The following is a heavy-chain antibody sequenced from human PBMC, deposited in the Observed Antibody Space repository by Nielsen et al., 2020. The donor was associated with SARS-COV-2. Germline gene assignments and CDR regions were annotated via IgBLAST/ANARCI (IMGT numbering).Heavy chain of an antibody. CDR1: GFTFSDYA. V-gene: IGHV3-9*01. D-gene: IGHD6-19*01. CDR3: AKDMAPGIAVAVQDYYYYYGMDV. Sequence: SLKISCAASGFTFSDYAMTWVRQAPGKGLEWVSGISWNSGSIGYADSVKGRFTISRDNAKNSLYLQMNSLRAEDTALYYCAKDMAPGIAVAVQDYYYYYGMDVWGQGTTVTVSS. J-gene: IGHJ6*02. CDR2: ISWNSGSI.